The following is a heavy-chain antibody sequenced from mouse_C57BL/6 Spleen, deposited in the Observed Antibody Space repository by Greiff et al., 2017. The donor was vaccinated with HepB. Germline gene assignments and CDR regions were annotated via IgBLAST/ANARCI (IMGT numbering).Heavy chain of an antibody. Sequence: QVQLKQPGAELVKPGASVKLSCKASGYTFTSYWMHWVKQRPGQGLEWIGMIHPNSGSTNYNEKFKSKATLTVDKSSSTAYMQLSSLTSEDSAVYYCARAYGSSPFDYWGQGTTLTVSS. D-gene: IGHD1-1*01. CDR1: GYTFTSYW. V-gene: IGHV1-64*01. CDR2: IHPNSGST. J-gene: IGHJ2*01. CDR3: ARAYGSSPFDY.